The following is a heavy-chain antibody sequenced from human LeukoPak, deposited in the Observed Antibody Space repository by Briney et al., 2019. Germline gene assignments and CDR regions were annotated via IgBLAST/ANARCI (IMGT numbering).Heavy chain of an antibody. Sequence: SQTLSLTCTVSGGSISSGDYYWSWIRQPPGKGLEWIGYIYYSGSTNYNPSLKSRVTISVDTSKNQFSLKLSSVTAADTAVYYCARGNPDADLWSGFFTYYYGMDVWGQGTTVTVSS. V-gene: IGHV4-30-4*01. CDR2: IYYSGST. CDR3: ARGNPDADLWSGFFTYYYGMDV. D-gene: IGHD3-3*01. J-gene: IGHJ6*02. CDR1: GGSISSGDYY.